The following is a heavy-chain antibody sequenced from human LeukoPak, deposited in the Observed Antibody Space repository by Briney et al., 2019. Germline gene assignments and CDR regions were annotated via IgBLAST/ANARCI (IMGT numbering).Heavy chain of an antibody. CDR1: GGSISSGSYY. CDR3: ARVGYYGVVRIFDY. CDR2: IYTSGST. D-gene: IGHD3-10*01. J-gene: IGHJ4*02. Sequence: PSQTLSLTCTVSGGSISSGSYYWSWIRQPAGKGLEWIGRIYTSGSTNYNPSHKSQATISLDTSKNQFSLKLSSVTAADTAVYYCARVGYYGVVRIFDYWGQGTLVTVSS. V-gene: IGHV4-61*02.